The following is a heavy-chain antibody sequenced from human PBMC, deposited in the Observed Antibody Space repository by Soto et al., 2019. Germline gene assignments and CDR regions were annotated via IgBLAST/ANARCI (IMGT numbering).Heavy chain of an antibody. Sequence: GGSLRLSCAVSGFTLSTHASIWVRQGPGKGLEWVSGIDSGGRTYHADSVKGRFTISRDNSKNALYLQMNSLRAEDTAVYYCAKEGYVSGFFWGQGTLVTVSS. D-gene: IGHD3-10*01. CDR2: IDSGGRT. J-gene: IGHJ4*02. CDR1: GFTLSTHA. V-gene: IGHV3-23*01. CDR3: AKEGYVSGFF.